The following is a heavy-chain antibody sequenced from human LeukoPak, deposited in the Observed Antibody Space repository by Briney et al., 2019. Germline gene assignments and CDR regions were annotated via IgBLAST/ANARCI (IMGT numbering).Heavy chain of an antibody. D-gene: IGHD3-22*01. CDR1: GGSISSSSYY. J-gene: IGHJ4*02. V-gene: IGHV4-39*07. CDR2: IYYSRST. CDR3: ARDYYDRSFDY. Sequence: SETLSLTCTVSGGSISSSSYYWGWIRQPPGKGLEWIGSIYYSRSTYYNPSLKSRVTISVDTSKNQFSLKLSSVTAADTAVYYCARDYYDRSFDYWGQGTLVTVSS.